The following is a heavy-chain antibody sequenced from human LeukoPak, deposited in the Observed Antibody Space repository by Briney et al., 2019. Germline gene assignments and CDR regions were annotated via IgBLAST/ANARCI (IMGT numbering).Heavy chain of an antibody. CDR3: AKDQTRNYYGSGSYDY. D-gene: IGHD3-10*01. V-gene: IGHV3-23*01. J-gene: IGHJ4*02. CDR2: ISGSGGST. Sequence: GGSLRLSCAASGFTFSSYGMSWVRQAPGKGLEWVSAISGSGGSTYYADSVKGRFTISRDNSKNTLYLQMNSLRAEDTAVYYCAKDQTRNYYGSGSYDYWGQGTLVTVSS. CDR1: GFTFSSYG.